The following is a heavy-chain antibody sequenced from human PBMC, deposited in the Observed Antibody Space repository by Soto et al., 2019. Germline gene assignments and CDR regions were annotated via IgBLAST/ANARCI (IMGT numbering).Heavy chain of an antibody. J-gene: IGHJ6*02. V-gene: IGHV1-69*13. CDR2: IIPIFGTA. CDR3: ARGDSGRYHLHQDSAQYHHGMAV. D-gene: IGHD1-26*01. CDR1: GGTFSSYA. Sequence: SVEVSCKASGGTFSSYAISWVRQAPGQGLEWMGGIIPIFGTANYAQKFQGRVTITADESTSTAYMELSSLRSEDTAVYYCARGDSGRYHLHQDSAQYHHGMAVWGQGTTVTVSS.